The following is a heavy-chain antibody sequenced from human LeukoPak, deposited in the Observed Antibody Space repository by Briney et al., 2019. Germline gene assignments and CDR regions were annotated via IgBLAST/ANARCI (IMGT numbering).Heavy chain of an antibody. D-gene: IGHD3-22*01. CDR3: ARDMYYYDSSGYW. Sequence: GGSLRLSCAASGFTFSSYAMNWVRQAPGKGLEWVAVISYDGSNKYYADSVKGRFTISRDNSKNTLYLQMNSLRAEDTAVYYCARDMYYYDSSGYWGGQGTLVTVSS. CDR1: GFTFSSYA. V-gene: IGHV3-30*04. CDR2: ISYDGSNK. J-gene: IGHJ4*02.